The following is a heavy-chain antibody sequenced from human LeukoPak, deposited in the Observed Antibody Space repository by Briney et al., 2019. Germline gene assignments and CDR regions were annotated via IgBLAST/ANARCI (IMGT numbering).Heavy chain of an antibody. Sequence: GGSLRLSCAASGFTFSSYSMNCVRQAPGKGVEWVSSISSSSSYIYYADSVKGRFTISRDNAKNSLYLQMNSLRAEDTAVYYCARDSVATMRFDYWGQGTLVTVSS. V-gene: IGHV3-21*01. D-gene: IGHD5-12*01. CDR2: ISSSSSYI. CDR3: ARDSVATMRFDY. CDR1: GFTFSSYS. J-gene: IGHJ4*02.